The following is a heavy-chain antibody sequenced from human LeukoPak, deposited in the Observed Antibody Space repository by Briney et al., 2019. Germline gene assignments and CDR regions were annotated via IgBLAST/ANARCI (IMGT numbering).Heavy chain of an antibody. J-gene: IGHJ4*02. CDR2: INPSGGST. CDR1: GYTFTSYY. CDR3: ASYRNPHYFDY. Sequence: GASVKVSCKASGYTFTSYYMHWVRQAPGQGLEWMGIINPSGGSTSYAQKFQGRVTMTRDTSTSTVYMELSSLRSEDTAVYYCASYRNPHYFDYWGQGTLVTVSS. V-gene: IGHV1-46*01.